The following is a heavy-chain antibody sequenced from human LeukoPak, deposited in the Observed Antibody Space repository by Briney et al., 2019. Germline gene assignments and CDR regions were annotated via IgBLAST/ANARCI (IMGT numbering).Heavy chain of an antibody. CDR2: IYHSGST. V-gene: IGHV4-4*02. D-gene: IGHD6-19*01. CDR3: ARRTPWLTTNWFDP. J-gene: IGHJ5*02. Sequence: PSGTLSHTCAVSGGSISSSNWWSWVRQPPGKGPEWIGEIYHSGSTNYNPSLKSRVTISVDKSKNQFSLKLSSVTAADTAVYYCARRTPWLTTNWFDPWGQGTLVTVSS. CDR1: GGSISSSNW.